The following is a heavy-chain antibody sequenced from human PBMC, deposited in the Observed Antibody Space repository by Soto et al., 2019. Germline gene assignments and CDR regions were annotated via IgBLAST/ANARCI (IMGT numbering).Heavy chain of an antibody. CDR3: AREPGLYCGGDCYYGMDV. J-gene: IGHJ6*02. Sequence: GVSLRLSCAASGFTFSSYGMHWVRQAPGKGLEWVAVIWYDGSNKYYADSVKGRFTISRDNSKNTLYLQMNSLRAEDTAVYYCAREPGLYCGGDCYYGMDVWGQGTTVTVSS. CDR2: IWYDGSNK. V-gene: IGHV3-33*01. CDR1: GFTFSSYG. D-gene: IGHD2-21*01.